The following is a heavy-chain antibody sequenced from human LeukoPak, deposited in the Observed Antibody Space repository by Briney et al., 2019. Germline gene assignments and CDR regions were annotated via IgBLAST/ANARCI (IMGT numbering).Heavy chain of an antibody. J-gene: IGHJ3*02. D-gene: IGHD3-22*01. CDR3: AGFFYDNSGEAFDI. CDR2: IIPIYGSP. V-gene: IGHV1-69*01. CDR1: GCVFTFTRQG. Sequence: GASVKVTCMASGCVFTFTRQGISWVRQAPGQGLEWLGGIIPIYGSPPYAQKFQGRITITSDEFTITVYMDMSSLSPEDSAVSDCAGFFYDNSGEAFDIWGQGTMVTVSS.